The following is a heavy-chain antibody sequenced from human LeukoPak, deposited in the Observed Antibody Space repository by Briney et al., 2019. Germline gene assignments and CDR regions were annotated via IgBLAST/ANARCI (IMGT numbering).Heavy chain of an antibody. J-gene: IGHJ4*02. V-gene: IGHV4-34*01. CDR2: INHSGST. Sequence: SETLSLTCAVYGGSFSGYYWSWIRQPPGKGLEWIGEINHSGSTNYNPSLKSRVTISVDTSKNQFSLKLSSVTAAETAVYYCARRLTGYRIDYWGQGTLVTVSS. D-gene: IGHD3-9*01. CDR1: GGSFSGYY. CDR3: ARRLTGYRIDY.